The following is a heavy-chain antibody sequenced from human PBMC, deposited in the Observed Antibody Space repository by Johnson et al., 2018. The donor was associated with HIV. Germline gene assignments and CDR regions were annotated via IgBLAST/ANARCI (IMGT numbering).Heavy chain of an antibody. J-gene: IGHJ3*02. V-gene: IGHV3-15*01. CDR2: IKSKTDGGTT. CDR1: AFTFSKYA. CDR3: TTDVLGVDAFDI. D-gene: IGHD4/OR15-4a*01. Sequence: VQLVESGGGLVQPGGSLRLSCAASAFTFSKYAMSWVRQAPGKGLEWVGRIKSKTDGGTTDYAAPVKGRFTISRDDSKNTLYLQMNSLKTEDTAVYYCTTDVLGVDAFDIWGQGTMVTVSS.